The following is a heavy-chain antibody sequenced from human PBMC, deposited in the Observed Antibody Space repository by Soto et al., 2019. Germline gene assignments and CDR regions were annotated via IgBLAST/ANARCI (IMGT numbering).Heavy chain of an antibody. CDR1: GYSFTSYW. Sequence: PGESLKISCKGSGYSFTSYWISWVRQMPGKGLEWMGRIDPSDSYTNYSPSFQGHVTISADKSISTAYLQWSSLKASDTAMYYCARRGVGGTVTPTTHCYYYYGMDVWGQGTTLTVS. V-gene: IGHV5-10-1*01. D-gene: IGHD4-4*01. CDR2: IDPSDSYT. J-gene: IGHJ6*02. CDR3: ARRGVGGTVTPTTHCYYYYGMDV.